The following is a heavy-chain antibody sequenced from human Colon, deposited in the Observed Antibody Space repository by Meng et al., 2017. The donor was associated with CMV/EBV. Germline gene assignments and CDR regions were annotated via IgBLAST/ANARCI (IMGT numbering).Heavy chain of an antibody. J-gene: IGHJ3*02. Sequence: SVKVSCKASGYTFTSYGISWVRQAPGQGLEWMGGIIPIFGTANYAQKFQGRVTITTDESTSTAYMELSSLRSEDTAVYYCARARYDSSGYYYAFDIWGQGTMVTVSS. CDR3: ARARYDSSGYYYAFDI. V-gene: IGHV1-69*05. D-gene: IGHD3-22*01. CDR2: IIPIFGTA. CDR1: GYTFTSYG.